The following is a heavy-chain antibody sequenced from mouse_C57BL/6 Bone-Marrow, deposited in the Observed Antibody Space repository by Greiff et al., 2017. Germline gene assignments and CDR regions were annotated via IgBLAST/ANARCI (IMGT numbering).Heavy chain of an antibody. V-gene: IGHV14-4*01. CDR2: IDPENGDT. CDR3: TTRWLLLAY. Sequence: EVQLQQSGAELVRPGASVKLSCTASGFNIKDDYMHWVKQRPDQGLEWIGWIDPENGDTEYASKFQGKATITADTPSNTAYLQLSSLTSEVTAVYYCTTRWLLLAYWGQGTLVTVSA. J-gene: IGHJ3*01. D-gene: IGHD2-3*01. CDR1: GFNIKDDY.